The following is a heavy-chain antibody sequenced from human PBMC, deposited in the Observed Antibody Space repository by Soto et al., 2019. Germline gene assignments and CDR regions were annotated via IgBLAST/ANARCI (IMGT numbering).Heavy chain of an antibody. CDR1: GGSFSGYY. Sequence: SETLSLTCAVYGGSFSGYYWSWIRQPPGKGLEWIGEINHSGSTNYNPSLKSRVTISVDTSKNQFSLKLSSVTAADTAVYYCARQGYCSSTSCYNYYYYGMDVWGQGTTVTVSS. J-gene: IGHJ6*02. V-gene: IGHV4-34*01. CDR2: INHSGST. CDR3: ARQGYCSSTSCYNYYYYGMDV. D-gene: IGHD2-2*01.